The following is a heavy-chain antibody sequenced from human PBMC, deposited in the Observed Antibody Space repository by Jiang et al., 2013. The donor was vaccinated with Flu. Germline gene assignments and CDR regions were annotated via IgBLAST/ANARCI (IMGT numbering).Heavy chain of an antibody. V-gene: IGHV4-61*01. CDR1: GGSVSSGSYY. J-gene: IGHJ4*02. Sequence: PGLVKPSETLSLTCTVSGGSVSSGSYYWSWIRQPPGKGLEWIGYIYYSGSTNYNPSLKSRVTISVDTSKNQFSLKLSSVTAADTAVYYCARGPPGYYYDSGGYRFDYWGQGTLVTVSS. CDR3: ARGPPGYYYDSGGYRFDY. CDR2: IYYSGST. D-gene: IGHD3-22*01.